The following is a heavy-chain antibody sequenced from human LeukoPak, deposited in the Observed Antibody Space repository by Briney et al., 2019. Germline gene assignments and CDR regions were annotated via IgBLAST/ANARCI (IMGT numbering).Heavy chain of an antibody. D-gene: IGHD3-16*01. CDR2: ISNSGSNK. CDR3: AKWGSGYYFDY. V-gene: IGHV3-30*18. J-gene: IGHJ4*02. Sequence: PGRSLRLSCAASGFTFNSYGIHWVRQAPGKGLEWVAVISNSGSNKYYADSMKGRFTVSRDNSKNTAYLQLNSLRTEDTAVYYCAKWGSGYYFDYWGQGTLVTVPS. CDR1: GFTFNSYG.